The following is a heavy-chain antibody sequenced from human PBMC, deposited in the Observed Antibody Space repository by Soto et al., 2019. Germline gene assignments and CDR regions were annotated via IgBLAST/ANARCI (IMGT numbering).Heavy chain of an antibody. J-gene: IGHJ4*02. V-gene: IGHV5-10-1*01. CDR2: IDPSDSQT. Sequence: GESLKISCKGSGYSFAGYWITWVRQKPGKGLEWMGRIDPSDSQTYYSPSFRGHVTISVTKSITTVFLQWSSLRASDTAMYYCARQIYDSDTGPNFRYYFDSWGQGTPVTVSS. CDR3: ARQIYDSDTGPNFRYYFDS. D-gene: IGHD3-22*01. CDR1: GYSFAGYW.